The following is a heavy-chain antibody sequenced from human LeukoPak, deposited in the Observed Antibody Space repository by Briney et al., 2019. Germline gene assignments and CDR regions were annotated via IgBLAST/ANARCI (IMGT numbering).Heavy chain of an antibody. J-gene: IGHJ4*02. CDR2: TYYRSKWYN. Sequence: SQTLSLTFAISADSVSSNSAAWNWIRQSPSRGLEWLGRTYYRSKWYNDYAVSVNSRITINPDTSNNQFSLQLNSVTPEDTAAYYCARCNVDSSGYYYSYWGQGTLVSVSS. CDR3: ARCNVDSSGYYYSY. V-gene: IGHV6-1*01. D-gene: IGHD3-22*01. CDR1: ADSVSSNSAA.